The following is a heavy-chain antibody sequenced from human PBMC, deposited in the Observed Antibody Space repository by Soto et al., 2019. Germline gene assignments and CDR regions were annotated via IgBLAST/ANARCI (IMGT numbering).Heavy chain of an antibody. J-gene: IGHJ2*01. CDR1: GGSFSGYY. Sequence: SETLSLTCAVYGGSFSGYYWSWIRQPPGKGLEWIGEINHSGSTNFNPSLKSRVSISVDTSKKQFSLKLSSVTAADTAVYYCAAHLKTTVTAYWFFDLWGRGTLVTVSS. V-gene: IGHV4-34*01. CDR3: AAHLKTTVTAYWFFDL. D-gene: IGHD4-17*01. CDR2: INHSGST.